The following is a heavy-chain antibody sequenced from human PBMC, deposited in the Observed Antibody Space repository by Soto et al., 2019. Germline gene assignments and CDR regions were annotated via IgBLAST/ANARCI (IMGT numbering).Heavy chain of an antibody. CDR3: ASSLLVGYGLEGESD. Sequence: QVQLVQSGAEVKKPGASVKVSCKASGYTFTSYGISWVRQAPGQGLEWMGWISAYNGNTNYAQKLQGRVTMTTDTSTSTAYTELRSLRSDDTAMYYCASSLLVGYGLEGESDWGQGTLVTVSS. V-gene: IGHV1-18*01. CDR1: GYTFTSYG. CDR2: ISAYNGNT. D-gene: IGHD5-18*01. J-gene: IGHJ4*02.